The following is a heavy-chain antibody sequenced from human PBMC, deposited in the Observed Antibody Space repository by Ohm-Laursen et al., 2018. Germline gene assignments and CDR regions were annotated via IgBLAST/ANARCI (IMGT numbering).Heavy chain of an antibody. CDR1: GFTFSSYA. V-gene: IGHV3-23*01. J-gene: IGHJ6*02. D-gene: IGHD1-26*01. Sequence: SLRLSCAALGFTFSSYAMSWVRQAPGKGLEWVSAISGSGGSTYYADSVKGRFTISRDNAKNTLYLQMNSLRAEDTAVYYCAASGSYLYYYYGMDVWGQGTTVTVSS. CDR2: ISGSGGST. CDR3: AASGSYLYYYYGMDV.